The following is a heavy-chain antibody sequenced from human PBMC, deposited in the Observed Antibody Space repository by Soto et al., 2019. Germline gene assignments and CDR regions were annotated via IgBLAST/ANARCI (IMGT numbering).Heavy chain of an antibody. D-gene: IGHD3-22*01. Sequence: PSETLSLTCAVYGGSFSGYYWSWIRQPPGKGLEWIGEINHSGSTNYNPSLKSRVTISVDTSKNQFSLKLSSVTAADTAVYYCARGAGYYYDSSGYYFPVSYFDYWGQGTLVTVSS. V-gene: IGHV4-34*01. CDR1: GGSFSGYY. J-gene: IGHJ4*02. CDR2: INHSGST. CDR3: ARGAGYYYDSSGYYFPVSYFDY.